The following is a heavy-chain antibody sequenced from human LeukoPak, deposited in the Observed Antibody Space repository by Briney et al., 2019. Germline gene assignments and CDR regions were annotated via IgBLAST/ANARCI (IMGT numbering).Heavy chain of an antibody. D-gene: IGHD4-23*01. CDR3: ARDVTTVLNDAFDI. Sequence: PSETLSLTCTVSGGSISSSSYYWGWIRQPPGKGLEWIGSIYYSGSTYYNPSLKSRVTISVDTSKNQFSLKLSSVTAADTAVYYCARDVTTVLNDAFDIWGQGTMVTVSS. CDR2: IYYSGST. V-gene: IGHV4-39*07. CDR1: GGSISSSSYY. J-gene: IGHJ3*02.